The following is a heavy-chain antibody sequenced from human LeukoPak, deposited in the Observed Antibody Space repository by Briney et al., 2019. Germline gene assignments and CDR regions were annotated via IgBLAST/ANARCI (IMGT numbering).Heavy chain of an antibody. CDR2: IKQDGSKK. D-gene: IGHD5-24*01. CDR3: ARVGYIDEGIDY. Sequence: GGSPRLSCVASGFPFSSYWMTWVRQAPGKGLEWVANIKQDGSKKSYVDSVKGRFTISRDNAKNSLYLQMNSLRAEDTAIYYCARVGYIDEGIDYWGQGTLVTVSS. V-gene: IGHV3-7*04. CDR1: GFPFSSYW. J-gene: IGHJ4*02.